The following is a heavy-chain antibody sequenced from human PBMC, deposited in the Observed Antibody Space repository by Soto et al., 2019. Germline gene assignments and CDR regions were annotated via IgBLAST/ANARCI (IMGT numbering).Heavy chain of an antibody. D-gene: IGHD5-18*01. CDR2: IYYSGST. Sequence: PSETLSLTCTVSGGSISSGDYYWSWIRQPPGKGLEWIGYIYYSGSTYYNPSLKSRVTISVDTSKNQFSLKLSSVTAADTAVYYCARARGYRYGYGYNWFDPWGQGTLVTVSS. CDR1: GGSISSGDYY. CDR3: ARARGYRYGYGYNWFDP. J-gene: IGHJ5*02. V-gene: IGHV4-30-4*01.